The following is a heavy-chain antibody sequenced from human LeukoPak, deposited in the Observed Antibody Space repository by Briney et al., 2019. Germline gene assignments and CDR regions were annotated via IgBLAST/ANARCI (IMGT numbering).Heavy chain of an antibody. CDR1: GFTFSHYG. CDR3: TKDWVGRFPTAFES. V-gene: IGHV3-30*02. D-gene: IGHD3-3*02. CDR2: IRYDSSNK. J-gene: IGHJ3*01. Sequence: GGSLRLSCAASGFTFSHYGMHWVRQAPGKGLEWVAFIRYDSSNKYYAESVKGRFTISRDNSKNTLYLRMNSLKTEDTSVYYCTKDWVGRFPTAFESWGQGTMVTVSS.